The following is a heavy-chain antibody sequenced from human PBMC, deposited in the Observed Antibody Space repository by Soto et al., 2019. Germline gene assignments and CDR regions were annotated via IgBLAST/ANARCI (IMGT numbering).Heavy chain of an antibody. Sequence: KPSETLSLTCAVYGGSFSGYYWSWIRQPPGKGLEWIGEINHSGSTNYNPSLKSRVTISVDTSKNQFSLKLSSVTAADTAVYYCARGQYSYGYGALYYYYGMDVWGQGTTVTVSS. CDR2: INHSGST. D-gene: IGHD5-18*01. J-gene: IGHJ6*02. CDR3: ARGQYSYGYGALYYYYGMDV. CDR1: GGSFSGYY. V-gene: IGHV4-34*01.